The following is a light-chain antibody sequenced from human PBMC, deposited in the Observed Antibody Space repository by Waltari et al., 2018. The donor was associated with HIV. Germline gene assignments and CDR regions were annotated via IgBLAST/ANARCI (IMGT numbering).Light chain of an antibody. Sequence: QSVLTQPSSASGTPGRRVAIPCSVSCSSIESNTVTWYQQLQETAPNLLVYSNKQRPSGVPDRISGSKSGTSASLAISGLQSEDEADYYCAAWDDSLNGWVFGGGTKLTVL. J-gene: IGLJ3*02. V-gene: IGLV1-44*01. CDR1: CSSIESNT. CDR2: SNK. CDR3: AAWDDSLNGWV.